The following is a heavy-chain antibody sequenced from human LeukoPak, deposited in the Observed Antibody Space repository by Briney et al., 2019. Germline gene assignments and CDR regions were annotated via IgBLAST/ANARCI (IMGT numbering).Heavy chain of an antibody. Sequence: PGGSLRLSCAASGFTFTSYSMNWVRQAPGKGLEWVSTISGGGGSTYYADSVKGRFTISRDNAKNSLYLQMNSLRAEDTAVYYCARDVGYRSWFDPWGQGTLVIVSS. J-gene: IGHJ5*02. D-gene: IGHD5-18*01. V-gene: IGHV3-23*01. CDR2: ISGGGGST. CDR1: GFTFTSYS. CDR3: ARDVGYRSWFDP.